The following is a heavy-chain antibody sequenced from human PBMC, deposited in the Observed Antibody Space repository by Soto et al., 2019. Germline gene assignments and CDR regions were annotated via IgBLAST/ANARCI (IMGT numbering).Heavy chain of an antibody. J-gene: IGHJ3*02. CDR1: GYSISSGCY. V-gene: IGHV4-38-2*01. D-gene: IGHD4-17*01. CDR2: IYHSGST. CDR3: ARAEDYGDYEAFDI. Sequence: SETLSLTCAVSGYSISSGCYWGWIRQPPGKGLEWIGSIYHSGSTYYNPSLKSRVTISVDTSKNQFSLKLSSVTAADTAVYYCARAEDYGDYEAFDIWGQGTMVTVSS.